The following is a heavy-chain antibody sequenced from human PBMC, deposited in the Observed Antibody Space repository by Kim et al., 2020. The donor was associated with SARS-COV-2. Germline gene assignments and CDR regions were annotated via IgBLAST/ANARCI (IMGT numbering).Heavy chain of an antibody. CDR1: GGSISSSSYY. CDR2: IYYSGST. J-gene: IGHJ4*02. V-gene: IGHV4-39*07. D-gene: IGHD2-21*02. Sequence: SETLSLTCTVSGGSISSSSYYWGWIRQPPGKGLEWIGSIYYSGSTYYNPSLKSRVTISVDTSKNQFSLKLSSVTAADTAVYYCARAANSVTGVLYYFDYWGQGTLVNVSS. CDR3: ARAANSVTGVLYYFDY.